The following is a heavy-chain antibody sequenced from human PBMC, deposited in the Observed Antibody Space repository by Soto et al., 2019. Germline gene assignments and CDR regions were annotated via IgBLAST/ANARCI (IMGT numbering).Heavy chain of an antibody. CDR3: AADWHYGSGSYYAYYYGMDV. CDR1: GFTFTSSA. J-gene: IGHJ6*02. CDR2: IVVGGGIT. V-gene: IGHV1-58*01. D-gene: IGHD3-10*01. Sequence: QMQLVQSGPEVKKPGTSVKVSCKASGFTFTSSALQCVRQARGQRLEWIGWIVVGGGITNYAQKFQERVTITRDMSTSTAYMELSSLRSEDTAVYYCAADWHYGSGSYYAYYYGMDVWGQGTTVTVSS.